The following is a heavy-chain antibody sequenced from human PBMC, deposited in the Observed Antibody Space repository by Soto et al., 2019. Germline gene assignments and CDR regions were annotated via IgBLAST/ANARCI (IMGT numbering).Heavy chain of an antibody. CDR1: GGTFSSYA. CDR2: IIPIFGTA. V-gene: IGHV1-69*13. Sequence: SVKVSCKASGGTFSSYAISWVRQAPGQGLEWMGGIIPIFGTANYAQKFQGRVTITADESTSTAYMELSSLRSEDTAVYYCARVPFTRFPRFDPWGQGTLVTVSS. CDR3: ARVPFTRFPRFDP. J-gene: IGHJ5*02. D-gene: IGHD3-3*02.